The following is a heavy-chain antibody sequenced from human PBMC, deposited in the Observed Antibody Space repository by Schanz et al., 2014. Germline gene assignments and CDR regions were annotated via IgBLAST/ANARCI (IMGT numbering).Heavy chain of an antibody. CDR1: GFTFSSYA. Sequence: EVQLLESGGGLVQPGGSLRLSCAASGFTFSSYAMSWVRHAPGKGLEWVSAISGSGGSTYYADSVKGRFTISRDNSKNTLYLQMNSLRAEDTAVYYGAKGRFGELSAFDIWGQGTMVTVSS. CDR2: ISGSGGST. CDR3: AKGRFGELSAFDI. V-gene: IGHV3-23*01. J-gene: IGHJ3*02. D-gene: IGHD3-10*01.